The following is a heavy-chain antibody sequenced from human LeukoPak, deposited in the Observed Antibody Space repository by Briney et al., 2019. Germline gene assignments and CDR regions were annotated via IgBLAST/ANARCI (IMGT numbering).Heavy chain of an antibody. J-gene: IGHJ5*02. CDR2: IKSKTHGGTT. D-gene: IGHD6-6*01. Sequence: PGGSLRLSCAASGFTFRNAWMAWVRQAPGKGLEWVGRIKSKTHGGTTDYPAPVKGRFTISRDDSNNTLYLQMNSLKIEHTAVYYCTTEYSRSYKWFNPWGQGPVVSVSS. V-gene: IGHV3-15*01. CDR3: TTEYSRSYKWFNP. CDR1: GFTFRNAW.